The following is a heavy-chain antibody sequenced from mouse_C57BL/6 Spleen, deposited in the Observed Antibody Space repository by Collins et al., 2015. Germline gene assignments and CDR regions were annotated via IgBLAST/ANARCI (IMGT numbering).Heavy chain of an antibody. V-gene: IGHV1-76*01. CDR2: IYPGSGST. Sequence: QVQLKQSGAELVRPGASVKLSCKASGYTFTDYYINWVKQRPGQGLEWIGDIYPGSGSTNYNEKFKSKATLTVDTSSSTAYMQLSSLTSEDSAVYYCARSWAGFDYWGQGTTLTVSS. CDR3: ARSWAGFDY. CDR1: GYTFTDYY. J-gene: IGHJ2*01. D-gene: IGHD4-1*01.